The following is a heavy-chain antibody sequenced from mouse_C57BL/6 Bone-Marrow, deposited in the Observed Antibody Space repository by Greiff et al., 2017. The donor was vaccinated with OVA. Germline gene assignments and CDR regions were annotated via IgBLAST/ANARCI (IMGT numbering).Heavy chain of an antibody. Sequence: VQLQQSGPELVKPGASVKLSCTASGYTFTSYDINWVKQRPGQGLEWIGWIYPRDGSTKYNEKFKGKATLTVDTSSSTAYMELHSLTSEDSAVYFCARSGYYGSSPFAYWGQGTLVTVSA. CDR3: ARSGYYGSSPFAY. D-gene: IGHD1-1*01. CDR1: GYTFTSYD. V-gene: IGHV1-85*01. J-gene: IGHJ3*01. CDR2: IYPRDGST.